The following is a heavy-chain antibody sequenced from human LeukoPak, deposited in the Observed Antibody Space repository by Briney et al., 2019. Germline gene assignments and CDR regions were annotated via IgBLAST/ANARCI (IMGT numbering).Heavy chain of an antibody. J-gene: IGHJ4*02. V-gene: IGHV3-15*07. CDR3: TTGPVMVRGVSRDY. CDR2: IKSKTDGGTT. D-gene: IGHD3-10*01. CDR1: GFTFSNAW. Sequence: PGGSLRLSCAASGFTFSNAWMNWVRQAPGKGLEWVGRIKSKTDGGTTDYAAPVKGRFTISRDDSKNTLYLQMSSLKTEDTAVYYCTTGPVMVRGVSRDYWGQGTLINVSS.